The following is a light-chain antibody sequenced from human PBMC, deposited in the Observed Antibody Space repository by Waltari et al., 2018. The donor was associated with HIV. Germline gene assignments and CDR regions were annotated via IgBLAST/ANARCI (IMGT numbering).Light chain of an antibody. CDR1: QSISRL. J-gene: IGKJ2*01. Sequence: DIQMTQSPSPLSAYVGDSVTINCRVSQSISRLLPWYQQKPGKAPKLLIYKASSLESGVPSRFSGSGSGTEFTLTISSLQPDDSATYYCQQYNSYSYTFGQGTKLEIK. CDR2: KAS. CDR3: QQYNSYSYT. V-gene: IGKV1-5*03.